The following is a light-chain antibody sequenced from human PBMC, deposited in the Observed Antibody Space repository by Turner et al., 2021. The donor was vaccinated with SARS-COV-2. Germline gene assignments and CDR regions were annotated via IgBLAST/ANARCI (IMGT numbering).Light chain of an antibody. Sequence: DIVMTQCPDSLAVSLGERATINCKSSQSLLSSSDYRNYLVWYQQKPRQPPKLLISWASTREFGVPDRFSGSGSGTDFTLTIDSLQADDVAVYYCQQCYSAPLTFGGGTKVEIK. CDR2: WAS. V-gene: IGKV4-1*01. J-gene: IGKJ4*01. CDR3: QQCYSAPLT. CDR1: QSLLSSSDYRNY.